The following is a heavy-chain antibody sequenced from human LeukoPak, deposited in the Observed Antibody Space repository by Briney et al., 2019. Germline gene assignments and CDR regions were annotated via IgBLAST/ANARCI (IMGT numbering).Heavy chain of an antibody. CDR2: VSAYNGNT. CDR3: VRDRGQNLKAIDAFDF. Sequence: GASVKVSCKASGYTFTSYGISWVRQAPGQGLEWMGWVSAYNGNTNYAQKLQGRVTMTRDTSITTVYMELKRLTSDDTAVYFCVRDRGQNLKAIDAFDFWGQGTMVTVSP. V-gene: IGHV1-18*01. CDR1: GYTFTSYG. D-gene: IGHD1-14*01. J-gene: IGHJ3*01.